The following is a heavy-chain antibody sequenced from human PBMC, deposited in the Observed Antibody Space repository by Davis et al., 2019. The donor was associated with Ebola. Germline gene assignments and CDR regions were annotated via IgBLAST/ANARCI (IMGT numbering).Heavy chain of an antibody. CDR3: ARTWGRIVVVPAALTV. CDR1: GFTFSSYG. J-gene: IGHJ4*02. CDR2: IWYDGSNK. D-gene: IGHD2-2*01. Sequence: GESLKISCAASGFTFSSYGMHWVRQAPGKGLEWVAVIWYDGSNKYYADSVKGRFTISRDNSKNTLYLQMNSLRAEDTAVYYCARTWGRIVVVPAALTVWGQGALVTVSS. V-gene: IGHV3-33*01.